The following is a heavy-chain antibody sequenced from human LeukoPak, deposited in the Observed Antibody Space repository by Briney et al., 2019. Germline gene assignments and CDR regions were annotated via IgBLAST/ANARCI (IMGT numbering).Heavy chain of an antibody. Sequence: SETLSLTCTVSGGSISRSAHYWGWIRQPPGKGLEWIGDIFYSGSTYYSPSLKSRVTISVDTSKNQFSLRLSSVTAADTAIYYCARAEYGDYGPEYFQHWGQGTLVTVSS. J-gene: IGHJ1*01. CDR2: IFYSGST. V-gene: IGHV4-39*07. CDR3: ARAEYGDYGPEYFQH. CDR1: GGSISRSAHY. D-gene: IGHD4-17*01.